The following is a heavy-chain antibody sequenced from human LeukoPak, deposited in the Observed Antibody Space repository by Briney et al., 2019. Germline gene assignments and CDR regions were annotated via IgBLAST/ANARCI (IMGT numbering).Heavy chain of an antibody. J-gene: IGHJ4*02. CDR3: ARGTLALRRYYFDY. Sequence: SVTVSCKASGGTFSSYAISWVRQAPGQGLEWMGRIIPILGIANYAQKFQGRVTITADKSTSTAYMELSSLRSEDTAVYYCARGTLALRRYYFDYWGQGTLVTVSS. V-gene: IGHV1-69*04. D-gene: IGHD5-12*01. CDR1: GGTFSSYA. CDR2: IIPILGIA.